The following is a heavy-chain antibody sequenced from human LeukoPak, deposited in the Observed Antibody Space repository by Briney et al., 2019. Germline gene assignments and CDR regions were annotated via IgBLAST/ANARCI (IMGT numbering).Heavy chain of an antibody. V-gene: IGHV3-11*06. D-gene: IGHD6-13*01. CDR3: ARGRDSSKRYFDY. Sequence: GGSLRLPCAASGFTFSDYYMSWIRQAPGKGLEWVSYISSSSSYTNYADSVKGRFTISRDNAKNSLYLQMDSLRAEDTAVYYCARGRDSSKRYFDYWGQGTLVTVSS. CDR2: ISSSSSYT. CDR1: GFTFSDYY. J-gene: IGHJ4*02.